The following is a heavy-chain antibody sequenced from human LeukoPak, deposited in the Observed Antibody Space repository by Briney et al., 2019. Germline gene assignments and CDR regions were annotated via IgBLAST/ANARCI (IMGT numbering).Heavy chain of an antibody. J-gene: IGHJ4*02. CDR1: GFTFSSYG. CDR2: ISYDGSNK. D-gene: IGHD3-3*01. Sequence: GKSLRLSCAASGFTFSSYGMHWVRQAPGKGLEWVAVISYDGSNKYYADSVAGRFTISRDNSKSTLYLQMNSLRTEDTAVYYCAKDRDKFWSGSQVWGQGTLVTVSS. V-gene: IGHV3-30*18. CDR3: AKDRDKFWSGSQV.